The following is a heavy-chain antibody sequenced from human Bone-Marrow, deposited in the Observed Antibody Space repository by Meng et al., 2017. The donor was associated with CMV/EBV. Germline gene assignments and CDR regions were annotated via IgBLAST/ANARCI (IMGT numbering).Heavy chain of an antibody. J-gene: IGHJ6*02. CDR1: GGSISSGGYY. V-gene: IGHV4-31*03. Sequence: LRLSCTVSGGSISSGGYYWSWIRQHPGKGLEWIGYIYYSGSTYYNPSLKSRVTISVDTSKNQFSLKLSSVTAADTAVYYCASSHKVYPYCSSTSCYSEGHYYYYGMDVWGQGTTVTVSS. D-gene: IGHD2-2*01. CDR3: ASSHKVYPYCSSTSCYSEGHYYYYGMDV. CDR2: IYYSGST.